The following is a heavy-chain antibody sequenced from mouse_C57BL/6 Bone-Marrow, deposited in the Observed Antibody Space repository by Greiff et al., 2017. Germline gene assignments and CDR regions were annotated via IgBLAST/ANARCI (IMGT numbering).Heavy chain of an antibody. CDR3: ARGSCVYYDYGADY. J-gene: IGHJ2*01. V-gene: IGHV1-81*01. CDR2: IYPRSGNT. D-gene: IGHD2-4*01. Sequence: VQLQQSGAELARPGASVKLSCKASGYTFTSYGISWVKQRTGQGLEWIGEIYPRSGNTYYNEKFKGKATLTADKSSSTAYMELRSLTSEDSAVYFCARGSCVYYDYGADYWGQGTTLTVSS. CDR1: GYTFTSYG.